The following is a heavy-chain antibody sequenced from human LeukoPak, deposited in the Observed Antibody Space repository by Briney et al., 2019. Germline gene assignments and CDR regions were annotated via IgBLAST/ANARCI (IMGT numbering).Heavy chain of an antibody. J-gene: IGHJ5*02. CDR2: ISGSGGST. Sequence: GFLRLSCAASGFTFSSYAMSWVRQAPGKGLEWVSAISGSGGSTYYADSVKGRFTISRDNSKNTLYLQMNSLRAEDTAVYYCAKDSGYYDILTGPEGGNWFDPWGQGTLVTVSS. V-gene: IGHV3-23*01. D-gene: IGHD3-9*01. CDR3: AKDSGYYDILTGPEGGNWFDP. CDR1: GFTFSSYA.